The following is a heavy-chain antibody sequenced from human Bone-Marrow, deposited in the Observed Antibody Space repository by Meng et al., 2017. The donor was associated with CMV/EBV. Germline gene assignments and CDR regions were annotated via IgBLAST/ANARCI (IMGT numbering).Heavy chain of an antibody. CDR3: ARVVGRQYYDFWSGYYGFDY. Sequence: GESLKISCAASGFTFSSYGMHWVRQAPGKGLEWVAFIRYDGSNKYYADSVKGRFTISRDNSKNTLYLQMNSLRAEDTAVYYCARVVGRQYYDFWSGYYGFDYWGQGTLVTVSS. V-gene: IGHV3-30*02. J-gene: IGHJ4*02. CDR2: IRYDGSNK. D-gene: IGHD3-3*01. CDR1: GFTFSSYG.